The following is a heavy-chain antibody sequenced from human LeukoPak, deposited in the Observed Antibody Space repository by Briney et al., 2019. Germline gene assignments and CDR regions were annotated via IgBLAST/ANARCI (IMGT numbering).Heavy chain of an antibody. Sequence: SQTLSLTCTVSGGSISSGGYYWSWIRQPPGKGLEWIGYIYHSGSTYYNPSLKSRVTLSVDRSKNQFSLKLSSVTAADTAVYYCAREGRMVAATPDYWGQGTLVTVSS. CDR3: AREGRMVAATPDY. D-gene: IGHD2-15*01. CDR2: IYHSGST. CDR1: GGSISSGGYY. V-gene: IGHV4-30-2*01. J-gene: IGHJ4*02.